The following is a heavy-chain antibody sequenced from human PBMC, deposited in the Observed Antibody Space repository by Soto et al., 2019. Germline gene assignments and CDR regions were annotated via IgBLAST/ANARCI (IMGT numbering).Heavy chain of an antibody. Sequence: QVQLVESGGGVVQPGRSLRLSCAASGFTFSIYAMHWVRQARGKGLEWVAVISYDGSNKYYADSVKGRFTISRDNSKNTVYLQMNSLRAEDLAVYYCARDYSDGWFDPWGQGTLVTVSS. CDR2: ISYDGSNK. V-gene: IGHV3-30-3*01. CDR3: ARDYSDGWFDP. CDR1: GFTFSIYA. J-gene: IGHJ5*02. D-gene: IGHD2-21*01.